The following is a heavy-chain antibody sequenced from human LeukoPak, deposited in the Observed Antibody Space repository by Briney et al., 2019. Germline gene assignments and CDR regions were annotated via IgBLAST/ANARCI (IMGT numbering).Heavy chain of an antibody. D-gene: IGHD3-10*01. J-gene: IGHJ4*02. V-gene: IGHV4-34*01. CDR2: INHCGST. CDR3: ASGWFGEEDY. Sequence: PSETLSLTCAVYGGSFSGYYWSWIRQPPGKGLEWIGEINHCGSTNYNPSLKSRVTISVDTSKDQFSLKLSPVTAADTAVYYCASGWFGEEDYWGQGTLVTVSS. CDR1: GGSFSGYY.